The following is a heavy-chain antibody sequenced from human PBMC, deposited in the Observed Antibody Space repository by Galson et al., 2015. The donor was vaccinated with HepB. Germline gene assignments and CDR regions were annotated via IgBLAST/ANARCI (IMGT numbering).Heavy chain of an antibody. CDR3: ARDRVTNWGTFDI. J-gene: IGHJ3*02. CDR2: IWYDGSKK. Sequence: SLRLSCAASGFSLSSCGMHWVRQAPGKGLEWVAIIWYDGSKKYYADSVKGRFAISRDNSKNILYLQMNSLRAEDSALYYCARDRVTNWGTFDIWGQGAMVTVSS. CDR1: GFSLSSCG. V-gene: IGHV3-33*01. D-gene: IGHD7-27*01.